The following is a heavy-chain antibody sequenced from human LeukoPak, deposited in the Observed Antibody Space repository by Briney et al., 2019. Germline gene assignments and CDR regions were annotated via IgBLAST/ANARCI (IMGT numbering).Heavy chain of an antibody. CDR3: TRDPRHFDS. V-gene: IGHV3-74*03. J-gene: IGHJ5*01. Sequence: GGSLRLSCTASGFTFSGHWIHWVRQPPGMGLVWVSRINERGTDSMYAESVKGRFTISRDNAKNTVYLQMNSLRAEDTAVYYCTRDPRHFDSCGQGTLVTVSS. CDR2: INERGTDS. CDR1: GFTFSGHW. D-gene: IGHD6-6*01.